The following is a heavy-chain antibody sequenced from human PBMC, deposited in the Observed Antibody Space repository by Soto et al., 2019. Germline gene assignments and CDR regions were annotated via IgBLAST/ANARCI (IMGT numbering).Heavy chain of an antibody. Sequence: QVQLVESGGGLVPPAGSLRLSCAGSGFTFGDSYMSWIRQAPGKGLEWLSYISPGSRYPAYADSVKGRFTISRDNAKRSLYLQMMSLTAEDTAIYYCVRGGGGGLFDPWGQGTMVTVSS. D-gene: IGHD2-15*01. CDR3: VRGGGGGLFDP. V-gene: IGHV3-11*06. CDR1: GFTFGDSY. CDR2: ISPGSRYP. J-gene: IGHJ5*02.